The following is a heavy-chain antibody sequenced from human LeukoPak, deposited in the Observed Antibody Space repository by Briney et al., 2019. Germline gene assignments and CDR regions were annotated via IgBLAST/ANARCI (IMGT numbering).Heavy chain of an antibody. J-gene: IGHJ4*02. CDR1: GDSMSSYY. D-gene: IGHD3-10*01. Sequence: SETLSLTCIVSGDSMSSYYWTWIRQPPGKGLEWIGYIYYSGSTNYNPSLKSRVTISVDTSKNQFSLKLSSVTAADTAMYYCARAQPVYPGAFDYWGQGTLVTVSS. CDR3: ARAQPVYPGAFDY. CDR2: IYYSGST. V-gene: IGHV4-59*01.